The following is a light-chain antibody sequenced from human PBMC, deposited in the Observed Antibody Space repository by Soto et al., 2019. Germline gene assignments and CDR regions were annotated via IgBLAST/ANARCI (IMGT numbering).Light chain of an antibody. CDR3: SSYTSSSTLLYV. CDR1: SSDVGGYNY. J-gene: IGLJ1*01. CDR2: DVS. Sequence: QPVLTQPASVSGSPGQSITISCTGTSSDVGGYNYVSWYQQHPGKAPKLMIYDVSNRPSGVSNRFSGSKSGNTASLTISGLQAEDEADYYCSSYTSSSTLLYVFGTGTKLPS. V-gene: IGLV2-14*01.